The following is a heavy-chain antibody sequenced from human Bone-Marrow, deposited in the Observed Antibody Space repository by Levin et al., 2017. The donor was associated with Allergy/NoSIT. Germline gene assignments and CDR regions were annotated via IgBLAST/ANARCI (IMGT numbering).Heavy chain of an antibody. D-gene: IGHD1-14*01. CDR1: GYTFTNYY. CDR2: INPNSGDT. J-gene: IGHJ5*02. Sequence: GESLKISCKASGYTFTNYYIHWVRQAPGQGLEWMGRINPNSGDTNYAQKFQDKVTMTRDTSISTAYMELSSVTSDDTAVYYCARQGTSGTWFAPWGQGTLVTVSS. CDR3: ARQGTSGTWFAP. V-gene: IGHV1-2*06.